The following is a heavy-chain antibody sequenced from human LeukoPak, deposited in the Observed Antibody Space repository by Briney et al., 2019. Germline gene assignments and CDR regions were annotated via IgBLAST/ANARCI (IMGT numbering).Heavy chain of an antibody. D-gene: IGHD3-10*01. J-gene: IGHJ3*02. Sequence: ASVKVSCKASGYTFTTYYIHWVRQAPGQGLEWMGIINPSGGSTSYAQKFQGRVTMTRDTSTSTVYMELSSLRSEDTAVYYCARSSMVRGVIITSNVDAFDIWGQGTMVTVSS. CDR1: GYTFTTYY. CDR2: INPSGGST. V-gene: IGHV1-46*01. CDR3: ARSSMVRGVIITSNVDAFDI.